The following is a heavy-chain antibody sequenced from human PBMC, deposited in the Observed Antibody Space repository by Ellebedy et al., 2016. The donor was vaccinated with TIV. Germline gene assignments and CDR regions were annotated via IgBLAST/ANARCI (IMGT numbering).Heavy chain of an antibody. V-gene: IGHV4-39*07. CDR1: GGSISNSDNY. J-gene: IGHJ5*02. CDR3: ARDPALPRGRFDT. CDR2: IYYSGSA. Sequence: MPGGSLRLSCTVSGGSISNSDNYWNWIRQPPGKGLEWIGGIYYSGSAYYNPSLKSRVTVSVDTSKNQFSLNLSSVTAADTAVYYCARDPALPRGRFDTWGQGTLVTVSS.